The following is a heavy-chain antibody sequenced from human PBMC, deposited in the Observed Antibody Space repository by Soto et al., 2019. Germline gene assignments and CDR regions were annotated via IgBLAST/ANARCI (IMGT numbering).Heavy chain of an antibody. CDR1: GFTFSLYS. Sequence: VQLLESGGGLVQPGGSLRLSCAASGFTFSLYSMSWARQAPGKGLEWVSGFGGSGGGTYYSDSVKGRFTISRDDSKNTLYLQMNSLRAEDTAVYYCARDYNLGFWGQGTLVTVSS. V-gene: IGHV3-23*01. CDR2: FGGSGGGT. J-gene: IGHJ4*02. D-gene: IGHD4-4*01. CDR3: ARDYNLGF.